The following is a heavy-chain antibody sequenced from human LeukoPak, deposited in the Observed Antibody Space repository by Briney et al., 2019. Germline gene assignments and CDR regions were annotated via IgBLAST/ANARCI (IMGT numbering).Heavy chain of an antibody. Sequence: PSETLSLTCAVSGGSILTTNWWSWIRQPPGKGLEWIGEVHLSGASNYNPSLKSRVNMSIDKSKNQLSLELTSVTAADTAIYYCTRESGAFSPFGFWGQGTLVTVSS. CDR1: GGSILTTNW. D-gene: IGHD1-26*01. J-gene: IGHJ4*02. CDR2: VHLSGAS. CDR3: TRESGAFSPFGF. V-gene: IGHV4-4*02.